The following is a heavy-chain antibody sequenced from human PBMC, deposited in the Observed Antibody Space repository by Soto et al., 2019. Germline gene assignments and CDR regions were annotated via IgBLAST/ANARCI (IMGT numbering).Heavy chain of an antibody. J-gene: IGHJ4*02. V-gene: IGHV4-34*01. CDR3: ARGLYSYGSGSFLAFGY. CDR1: GGTFSGFY. D-gene: IGHD3-10*01. CDR2: INHSGST. Sequence: QVQLQQRGAGLLKPSETLSLTCAVDGGTFSGFYWTWIRQSPGKGLEWIGEINHSGSTNYNPSLELRVTISVDTSKNQFSLTLSSVTAADTAVYYCARGLYSYGSGSFLAFGYWGQGTLVTVSS.